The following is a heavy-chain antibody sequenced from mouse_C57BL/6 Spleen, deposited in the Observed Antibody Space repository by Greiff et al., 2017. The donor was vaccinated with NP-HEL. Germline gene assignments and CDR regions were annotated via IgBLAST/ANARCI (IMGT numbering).Heavy chain of an antibody. CDR3: ARTPPNFNFDY. CDR2: IYPGDGDT. CDR1: GYAFSSSW. J-gene: IGHJ2*01. Sequence: VQLQQSGPELVKPGASVKISCKASGYAFSSSWMNWVKQRPGKGLEWIGRIYPGDGDTNYNGKFKGKATLTADKSSSTAYMPLSSLTSEDSAVYFCARTPPNFNFDYWGQGTTLTVSS. V-gene: IGHV1-82*01.